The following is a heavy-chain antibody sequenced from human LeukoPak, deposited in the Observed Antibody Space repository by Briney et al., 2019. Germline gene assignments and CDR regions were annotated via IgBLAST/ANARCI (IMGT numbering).Heavy chain of an antibody. CDR3: APKYSAGWLFDD. CDR2: IDNDGSYI. Sequence: GGSLRLSWAASGFTFSSYAMNWVRQAPGRGLEWVSSIDNDGSYIYYADSVKGRLTLSRDNAENSEHLQMISRRAEDTAVYYCAPKYSAGWLFDDWGQGTLVTVSS. V-gene: IGHV3-21*01. CDR1: GFTFSSYA. D-gene: IGHD5-12*01. J-gene: IGHJ4*02.